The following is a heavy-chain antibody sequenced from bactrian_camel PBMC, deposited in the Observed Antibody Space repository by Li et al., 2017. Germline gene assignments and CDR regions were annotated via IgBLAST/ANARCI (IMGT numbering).Heavy chain of an antibody. CDR2: IFIGDGST. D-gene: IGHD2*01. CDR1: GYTYSSNC. V-gene: IGHV3S1*01. J-gene: IGHJ4*01. Sequence: QLVESGGDSVQAGGSLRLPCVASGYTYSSNCMAWFRQVPGKEREGVAGIFIGDGSTYYDDSVKGRFTISRDNAKNTVYLEMNSLKSEDTGVYYCAAVDPDIVTACYGQGTQVTVS.